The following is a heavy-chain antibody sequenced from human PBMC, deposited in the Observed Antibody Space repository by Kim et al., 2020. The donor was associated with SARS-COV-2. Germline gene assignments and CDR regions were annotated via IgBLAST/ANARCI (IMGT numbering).Heavy chain of an antibody. D-gene: IGHD3-3*01. V-gene: IGHV3-23*01. Sequence: GGSLRLSCVASGFTFGNYAMSWVRQAPGKGLDWVSGTSSSGGSTYYAASMNDRFTISRDNSKNTLYLQINRLRAEDTAVYYCARDLRFLEWFYAMDLWGQGTTVTVSS. CDR3: ARDLRFLEWFYAMDL. CDR1: GFTFGNYA. CDR2: TSSSGGST. J-gene: IGHJ6*02.